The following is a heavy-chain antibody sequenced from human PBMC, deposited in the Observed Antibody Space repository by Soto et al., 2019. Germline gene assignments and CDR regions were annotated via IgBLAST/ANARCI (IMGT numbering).Heavy chain of an antibody. CDR3: ARCAPAFDL. Sequence: QVQLQESGPGLVKPSETLSLTCTVPGGSISSYYWSWIRQPPGKGLEWIGYIYYSGSTNYNPSLKSRFTMSVDPSKNQFSLKLSSVTAADTAVYYCARCAPAFDLWGRGTLVTVSS. J-gene: IGHJ2*01. CDR2: IYYSGST. V-gene: IGHV4-59*01. CDR1: GGSISSYY.